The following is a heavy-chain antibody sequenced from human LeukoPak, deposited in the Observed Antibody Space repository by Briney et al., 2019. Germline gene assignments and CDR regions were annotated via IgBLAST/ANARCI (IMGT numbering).Heavy chain of an antibody. CDR3: ARDPDGPLFDY. CDR2: IYSDGKV. CDR1: GFTVSSTY. J-gene: IGHJ4*02. V-gene: IGHV3-53*01. D-gene: IGHD1-14*01. Sequence: GGSLRLSCAASGFTVSSTYMSWVRQTPGKGLEWVSVIYSDGKVYYIDSVKGRFTISRDTSKNTVYLQMNSLRVEDTAVYYCARDPDGPLFDYWGQGTLVTVSS.